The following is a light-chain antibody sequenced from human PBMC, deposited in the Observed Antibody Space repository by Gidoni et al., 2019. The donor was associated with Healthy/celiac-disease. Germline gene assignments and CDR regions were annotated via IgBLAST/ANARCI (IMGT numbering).Light chain of an antibody. J-gene: IGLJ1*01. CDR3: CSYAGSYGV. CDR2: DVS. CDR1: SSDVGGYTY. Sequence: QSALTQPRSVSPSPGQSVTISCTGTSSDVGGYTYVSWYQQHPGKAPKLMIYDVSKRPSGVPDRFSGSKSGNTASLTISGLQAEDEADYYCCSYAGSYGVFGTGTKVTVL. V-gene: IGLV2-11*01.